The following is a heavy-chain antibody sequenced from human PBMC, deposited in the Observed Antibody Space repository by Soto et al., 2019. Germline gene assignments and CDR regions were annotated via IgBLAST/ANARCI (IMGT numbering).Heavy chain of an antibody. J-gene: IGHJ4*02. CDR3: AREDFYRFDY. V-gene: IGHV3-7*01. CDR2: IKGDGSAK. Sequence: EVQLVESGGGLVQPGGSLRVSCAASGFTFTSYWMSWVRQAPGKGLEWVANIKGDGSAKYYLDSVKGRFTISRDNATNSLYLQMNSLRAEDTAVYYCAREDFYRFDYWGQGNLVTVSS. CDR1: GFTFTSYW.